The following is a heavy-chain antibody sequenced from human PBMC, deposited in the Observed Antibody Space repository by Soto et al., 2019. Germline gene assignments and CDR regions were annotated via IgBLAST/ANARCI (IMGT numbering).Heavy chain of an antibody. CDR2: IYWDDDE. CDR3: ANSTLLR. CDR1: GLSLTTTGVG. Sequence: QITLKESGPTLVKPTQTLTLTCTLSGLSLTTTGVGVGWIRQPPGKALEWLALIYWDDDERLSPSLKSRLTITKDTSKNPVVLTLTNMDPVDQGTYYCANSTLLRWGQGTPGTVSS. D-gene: IGHD2-15*01. J-gene: IGHJ4*02. V-gene: IGHV2-5*02.